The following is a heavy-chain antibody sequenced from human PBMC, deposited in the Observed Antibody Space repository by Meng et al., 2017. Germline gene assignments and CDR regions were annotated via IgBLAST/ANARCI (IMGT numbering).Heavy chain of an antibody. Sequence: GESLKISCAASGFTFSSYSMNWVRQAPGKGLEWVSSISSSSSYIYYADSVKGRFTISRDNAKNSLYLQMNSLRAEDTAVYYCARDHYGDYAFDYWGQGTLVTVYS. CDR1: GFTFSSYS. CDR2: ISSSSSYI. CDR3: ARDHYGDYAFDY. J-gene: IGHJ4*02. V-gene: IGHV3-21*01. D-gene: IGHD4-17*01.